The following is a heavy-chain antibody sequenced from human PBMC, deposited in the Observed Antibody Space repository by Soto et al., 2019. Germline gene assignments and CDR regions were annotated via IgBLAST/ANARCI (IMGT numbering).Heavy chain of an antibody. Sequence: PGGPLRLSXAASGFTSSIYWMSWVRQAPGKGLEWVANIKQDGSEKSYVDSVKGRFTISRDNAKNSLSLQMNSLRVEDAALYYCARQGGWEILGGFDLWGQGTPVTVSS. CDR3: ARQGGWEILGGFDL. J-gene: IGHJ4*02. V-gene: IGHV3-7*01. CDR2: IKQDGSEK. CDR1: GFTSSIYW. D-gene: IGHD1-26*01.